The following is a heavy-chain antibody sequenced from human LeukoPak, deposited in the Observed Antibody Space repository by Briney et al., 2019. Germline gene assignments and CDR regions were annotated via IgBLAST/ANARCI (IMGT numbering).Heavy chain of an antibody. CDR1: GGTFSSYA. Sequence: SVKVSCKASGGTFSSYAISWVRQAPGQRLEWMGRIIPILGIANYAQKFQGRVTITADKSTSTAYMELSSLRSEDTAVYYCARALVAVAGTEYFDYWGQGTLVTVSS. CDR2: IIPILGIA. CDR3: ARALVAVAGTEYFDY. J-gene: IGHJ4*02. D-gene: IGHD6-19*01. V-gene: IGHV1-69*04.